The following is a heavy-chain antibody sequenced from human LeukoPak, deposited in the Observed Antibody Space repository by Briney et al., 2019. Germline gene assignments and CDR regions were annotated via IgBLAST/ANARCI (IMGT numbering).Heavy chain of an antibody. V-gene: IGHV3-7*01. J-gene: IGHJ3*02. Sequence: GGSLRLSCAASGFTFSSYWMSWVRQAPGKGLEWEANIKQDGSEKYYVDSVKGRFTISRDNAKNSLYLQMNSLRAEDTAVYYCARDRSRTTVDAFDIWGQGTMVTVSS. D-gene: IGHD4-17*01. CDR3: ARDRSRTTVDAFDI. CDR2: IKQDGSEK. CDR1: GFTFSSYW.